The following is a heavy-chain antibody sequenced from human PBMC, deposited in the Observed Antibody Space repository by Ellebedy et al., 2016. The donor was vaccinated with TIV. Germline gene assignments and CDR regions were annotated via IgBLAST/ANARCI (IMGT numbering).Heavy chain of an antibody. D-gene: IGHD3-10*01. J-gene: IGHJ3*01. CDR2: IYSSGIT. CDR3: ALNTGLGGWGVGNPFDV. Sequence: SETLSLXXTVSGVSISSSNYYWGWIRQPPGKGLEWIGTIYSSGITYNSPSLKSGGTISVDTSKNQFSLKLTSVTAADTAVYYCALNTGLGGWGVGNPFDVWGQGTMVSVS. V-gene: IGHV4-39*01. CDR1: GVSISSSNYY.